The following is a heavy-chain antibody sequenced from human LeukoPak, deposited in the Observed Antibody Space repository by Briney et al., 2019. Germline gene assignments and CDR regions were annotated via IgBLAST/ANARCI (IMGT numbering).Heavy chain of an antibody. CDR3: ARIAAAGLYYFDY. V-gene: IGHV3-21*01. CDR2: ISSSSSYI. CDR1: GFTFSSYS. J-gene: IGHJ4*02. D-gene: IGHD6-13*01. Sequence: PGGSLRLSCAASGFTFSSYSMNWVRQAPGKGLEWVSSISSSSSYIYYADSVKGRFTISRDNAKNSLYLRMNSLRAEDTAVYYCARIAAAGLYYFDYWGQGTLVTVSS.